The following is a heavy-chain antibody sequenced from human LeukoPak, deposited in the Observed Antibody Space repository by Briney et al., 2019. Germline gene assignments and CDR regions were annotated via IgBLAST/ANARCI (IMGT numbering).Heavy chain of an antibody. CDR1: GFTFSNVW. J-gene: IGHJ4*02. CDR2: VKSKTYGGTA. D-gene: IGHD3-3*01. Sequence: GGSLRLSCAASGFTFSNVWMTWVRQAPGKGLEWVGRVKSKTYGGTADYAAPVKGRLTISRDDSKNTLYLQMNSLKTEDTALYYCTTIDDFWSGYSSYYFDYWGQGTPVTVSS. V-gene: IGHV3-15*01. CDR3: TTIDDFWSGYSSYYFDY.